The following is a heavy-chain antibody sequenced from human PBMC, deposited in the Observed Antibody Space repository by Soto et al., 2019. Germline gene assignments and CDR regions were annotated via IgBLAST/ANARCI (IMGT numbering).Heavy chain of an antibody. CDR3: TREAQEGIAAAGTSGNNYYYGMDV. Sequence: GGSLRLSCTASGFTFGDYAMSWVRQAPGKGLEWVGFIRSKAYGGTTEYAASVKGRFTISRDDSKSIAYLQMNSLKTEDTAVYYCTREAQEGIAAAGTSGNNYYYGMDVWRQGTTVTVSS. J-gene: IGHJ6*02. D-gene: IGHD6-13*01. V-gene: IGHV3-49*04. CDR1: GFTFGDYA. CDR2: IRSKAYGGTT.